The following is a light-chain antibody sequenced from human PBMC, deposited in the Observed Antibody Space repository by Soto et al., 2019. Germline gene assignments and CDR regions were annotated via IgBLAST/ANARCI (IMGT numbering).Light chain of an antibody. V-gene: IGKV3-20*01. Sequence: EIVLTQSPASLCLSAAERATVTCRSSQSVSTYLGWSQQKSGQGTGLLIYDATSRATGIPVRFSCSGSGTDFALTISRLEPEDFAVYYCQQYGSSPPVTFGGGTKVDIK. CDR3: QQYGSSPPVT. CDR2: DAT. CDR1: QSVSTY. J-gene: IGKJ4*01.